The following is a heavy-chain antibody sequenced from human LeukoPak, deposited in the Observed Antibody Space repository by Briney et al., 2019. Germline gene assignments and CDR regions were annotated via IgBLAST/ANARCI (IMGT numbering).Heavy chain of an antibody. D-gene: IGHD6-13*01. Sequence: PSETLSLICTVSGASISSYYWSWIRQPPGKGLEWIGYINYSGTSKYNPSLQSRVTMSLDTSKNQFSLKLSSVTAADTAVYHCARRTNQYSSSWYDYWGQGTLVTVPS. CDR2: INYSGTS. V-gene: IGHV4-59*08. CDR3: ARRTNQYSSSWYDY. CDR1: GASISSYY. J-gene: IGHJ4*02.